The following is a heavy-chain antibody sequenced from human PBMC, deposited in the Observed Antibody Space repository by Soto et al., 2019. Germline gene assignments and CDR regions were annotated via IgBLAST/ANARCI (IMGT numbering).Heavy chain of an antibody. CDR1: EVSFSSYA. D-gene: IGHD3-10*01. Sequence: EVQLLESGGGLVQPGGSLRLSCEASEVSFSSYAMSWVRQAPGKGLEWVSAISGSGGSTYYPDSVRGRFTISRDNSKNTLYLAMNSLRAEDTAVYYCAKALLVRGADSYYYYYMDVWGKGTTVTVSS. CDR3: AKALLVRGADSYYYYYMDV. J-gene: IGHJ6*03. V-gene: IGHV3-23*01. CDR2: ISGSGGST.